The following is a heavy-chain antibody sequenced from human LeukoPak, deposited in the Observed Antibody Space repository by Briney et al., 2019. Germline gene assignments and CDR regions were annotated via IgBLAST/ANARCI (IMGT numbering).Heavy chain of an antibody. V-gene: IGHV3-74*01. D-gene: IGHD6-19*01. CDR1: GFTFSKYW. CDR2: INTDGSVT. J-gene: IGHJ4*02. Sequence: GGSLRLSCAASGFTFSKYWMLWVRHAPGKGLESVSRINTDGSVTTYADSVKGRFTVSRDNADNTMFLQMNSVRDEDTAVYYCATKQWLAPPPDSWGQGTPVTVSS. CDR3: ATKQWLAPPPDS.